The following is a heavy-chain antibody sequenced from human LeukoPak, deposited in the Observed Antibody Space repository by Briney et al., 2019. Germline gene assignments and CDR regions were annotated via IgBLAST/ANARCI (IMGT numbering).Heavy chain of an antibody. CDR2: ISGRGSST. V-gene: IGHV3-23*01. CDR3: ARDGLGYCTNGVCSPFDY. D-gene: IGHD2-8*01. Sequence: LPFNSYAMNCVRQAPGKGLEWASAISGRGSSTYYADSVKGRFSLSRDNSKNTLHLQMNSLRAEDTAVYYCARDGLGYCTNGVCSPFDYWGQGTLVTVSS. J-gene: IGHJ4*02. CDR1: LPFNSYA.